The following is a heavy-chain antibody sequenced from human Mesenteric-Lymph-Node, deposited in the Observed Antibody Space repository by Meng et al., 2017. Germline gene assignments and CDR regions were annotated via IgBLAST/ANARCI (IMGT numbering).Heavy chain of an antibody. Sequence: SETLSLTCTVSGYSISSGYYWGWIRQPPGKGLEWIGSIYYSGSTNYNPSLKSRVTISVDTSKNQFSLMLSSVTAADTAVYYCARAPFNRPEFDYWGQGPLVTVSS. J-gene: IGHJ4*02. CDR1: GYSISSGYY. V-gene: IGHV4-38-2*02. CDR3: ARAPFNRPEFDY. D-gene: IGHD1-14*01. CDR2: IYYSGST.